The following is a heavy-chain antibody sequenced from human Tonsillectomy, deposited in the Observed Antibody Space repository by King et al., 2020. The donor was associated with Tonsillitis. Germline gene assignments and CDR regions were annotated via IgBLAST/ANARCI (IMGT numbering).Heavy chain of an antibody. V-gene: IGHV3-66*01. CDR1: GFIVSSNY. CDR2: IYSGGTT. CDR3: ARSAPDDFWGAYGYYYYYLDV. J-gene: IGHJ6*03. Sequence: QLVQSGGGLVQPGGSLRLSCAVSGFIVSSNYMTWVRQAPGKGLEWVSIIYSGGTTYNADSVKGRFTISRDNSKNTLYLQMNSLRVEDTAVYYCARSAPDDFWGAYGYYYYYLDVWGKGTTVTVSS. D-gene: IGHD3-3*01.